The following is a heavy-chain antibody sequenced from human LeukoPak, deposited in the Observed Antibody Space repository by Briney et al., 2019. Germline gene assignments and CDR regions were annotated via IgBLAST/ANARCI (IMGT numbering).Heavy chain of an antibody. D-gene: IGHD3-16*01. CDR3: TAGEGFTDFDS. CDR1: GITFSSNW. Sequence: GGSLRLSCADSGITFSSNWMSWVRQAPGKGLEWGGRIKREVDGGTTAYTAPVKGRFSISRDDSKNTVFLQMSSLKTEDTAVYFCTAGEGFTDFDSWGQGTLVTVSS. CDR2: IKREVDGGTT. V-gene: IGHV3-15*01. J-gene: IGHJ4*02.